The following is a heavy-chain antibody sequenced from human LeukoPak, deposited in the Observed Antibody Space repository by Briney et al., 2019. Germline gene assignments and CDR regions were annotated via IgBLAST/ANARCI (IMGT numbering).Heavy chain of an antibody. J-gene: IGHJ5*02. V-gene: IGHV3-48*03. CDR3: ARPAWDSSSWYFPRIA. CDR1: GFTFSSYE. Sequence: PGGSLRLSCAASGFTFSSYEMNWVRQAPGKGLEWVSYISSSGSTIYYADSVKGRFTISRDNAKNSLYLQMNSLRAEDTAVYYCARPAWDSSSWYFPRIAWGQGTLVTVSS. D-gene: IGHD6-13*01. CDR2: ISSSGSTI.